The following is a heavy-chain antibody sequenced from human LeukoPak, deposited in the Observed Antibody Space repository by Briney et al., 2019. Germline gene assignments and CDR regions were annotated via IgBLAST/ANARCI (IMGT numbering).Heavy chain of an antibody. CDR3: ARDNGYCSGGSCYAPNWFDP. CDR1: GGSISSGSYS. D-gene: IGHD2-15*01. J-gene: IGHJ5*02. CDR2: IYHSGSP. Sequence: SETLSLTCAVSGGSISSGSYSWSWIRQPPGKGLEWIGHIYHSGSPYYNPSLRSRVTISVDRSKNQFSLKLNSVTAADTAVYYCARDNGYCSGGSCYAPNWFDPWGQGALVTVSS. V-gene: IGHV4-30-2*01.